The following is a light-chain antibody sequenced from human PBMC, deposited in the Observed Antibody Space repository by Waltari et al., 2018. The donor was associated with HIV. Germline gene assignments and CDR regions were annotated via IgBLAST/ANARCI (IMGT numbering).Light chain of an antibody. J-gene: IGKJ5*01. Sequence: EIVLTQSPGTLSLSPGERATLSCRTSQSSSSAYLAWYQQKPGQAPRLLIYGASSMATGIPDRFRGSGSGTDFTLTISRLEPEDFAVYSWHQYDTSPITFGQGTRLEI. CDR1: QSSSSAY. V-gene: IGKV3-20*01. CDR3: HQYDTSPIT. CDR2: GAS.